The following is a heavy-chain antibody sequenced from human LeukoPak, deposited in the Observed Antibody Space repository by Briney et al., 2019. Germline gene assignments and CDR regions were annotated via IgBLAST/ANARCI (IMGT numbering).Heavy chain of an antibody. CDR2: INPNNGGT. J-gene: IGHJ4*02. D-gene: IGHD3-22*01. V-gene: IGHV1-2*06. CDR1: GYTFTGYY. Sequence: GASVKVSCKASGYTFTGYYIHWVRQAPGQGLEWMGRINPNNGGTNYAQNFQGRVTMTRDTSITTAYMELSRLRSDDTAVYYCARAYDSSSYWVTLYYWGQGTLVTVSS. CDR3: ARAYDSSSYWVTLYY.